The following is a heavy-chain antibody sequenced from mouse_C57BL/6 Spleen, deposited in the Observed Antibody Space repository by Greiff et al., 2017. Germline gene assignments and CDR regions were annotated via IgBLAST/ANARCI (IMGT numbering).Heavy chain of an antibody. J-gene: IGHJ2*01. CDR1: GFNFCDYG. CDR3: ARGKYYFDY. V-gene: IGHV5-17*01. CDR2: ISSGSSTI. Sequence: EVKLVESGGGLVKPGGSLKLSCAASGFNFCDYGMHWVRMAPEKGLEWVAYISSGSSTIYYADTVTGRFTISRANAKNTLFLQMTSLRSEDTAMYYWARGKYYFDYWGQGTTLTVSS. D-gene: IGHD2-1*01.